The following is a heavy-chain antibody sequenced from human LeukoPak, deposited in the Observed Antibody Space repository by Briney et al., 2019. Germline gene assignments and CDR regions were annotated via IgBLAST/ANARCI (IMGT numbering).Heavy chain of an antibody. CDR3: ARQDLGMDV. J-gene: IGHJ6*02. CDR2: LYYSGTT. V-gene: IGHV4-59*08. Sequence: PSETLSLTCRVSRVSASRNTWSWIRDPPGKGLEWFGSLYYSGTTSYSPSLKGRVTISMDTSKSQVSLRLLSVTAADTAVYFCARQDLGMDVWGQGTTVTVSS. CDR1: RVSASRNT.